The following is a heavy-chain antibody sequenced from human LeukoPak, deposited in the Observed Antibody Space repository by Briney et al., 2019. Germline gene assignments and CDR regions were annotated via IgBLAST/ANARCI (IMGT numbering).Heavy chain of an antibody. J-gene: IGHJ6*02. V-gene: IGHV1-69*04. CDR1: GGTFSSYA. CDR2: IIPILGIA. D-gene: IGHD2-2*01. CDR3: ARIVVVPAAMRMGYYYYYYGMDV. Sequence: SVKVSCKASGGTFSSYAISWVRQAPGQGLEWMGRIIPILGIANYAQKFQGRVTITADKSTSTAYMELSSLRSDDTAVYYCARIVVVPAAMRMGYYYYYYGMDVWGQGTTVTVSS.